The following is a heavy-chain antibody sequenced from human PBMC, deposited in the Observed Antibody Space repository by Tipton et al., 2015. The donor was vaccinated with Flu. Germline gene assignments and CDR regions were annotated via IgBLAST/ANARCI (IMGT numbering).Heavy chain of an antibody. J-gene: IGHJ4*02. CDR3: ASLQLAPHWDTTIYYFDY. V-gene: IGHV4-4*07. D-gene: IGHD3-3*01. CDR1: GDSMRSYY. Sequence: TLSLTCTVSGDSMRSYYWSWIRQPAGKGLEWIGRIYTSGSTYYNPSLKSRVSMSIDTSKDQFSLKLNSVTAADTAVDYCASLQLAPHWDTTIYYFDYWGQGTLVTVSS. CDR2: IYTSGST.